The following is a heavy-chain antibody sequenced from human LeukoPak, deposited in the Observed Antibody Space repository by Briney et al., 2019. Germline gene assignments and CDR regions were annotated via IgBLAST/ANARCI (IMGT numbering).Heavy chain of an antibody. D-gene: IGHD3-22*01. J-gene: IGHJ4*02. Sequence: PGRSLTLSCAASGFTFSSYAMHWVRQAPGKGLEWVAVISYDGSNKYYADSVKGRFTISRDNSKNTLYLQMNSLRAEDTAVYYCARESYYDSSFVYWGQGTLVTVSS. V-gene: IGHV3-30-3*01. CDR2: ISYDGSNK. CDR3: ARESYYDSSFVY. CDR1: GFTFSSYA.